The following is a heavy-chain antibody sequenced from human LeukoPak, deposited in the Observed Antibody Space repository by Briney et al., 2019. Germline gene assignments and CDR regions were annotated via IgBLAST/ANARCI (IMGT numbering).Heavy chain of an antibody. CDR2: IYSGGST. D-gene: IGHD5-18*01. J-gene: IGHJ4*02. CDR1: GFTVSSNY. V-gene: IGHV3-53*04. Sequence: PGGSLRLSCAASGFTVSSNYMSWVRQAPGKGLEWVSVIYSGGSTYYADSVKGRFTISRHNSKNTLYLQMNSLRAEDTAVYYCASAAPYSYGYLRFDYWGQGTLVTVSS. CDR3: ASAAPYSYGYLRFDY.